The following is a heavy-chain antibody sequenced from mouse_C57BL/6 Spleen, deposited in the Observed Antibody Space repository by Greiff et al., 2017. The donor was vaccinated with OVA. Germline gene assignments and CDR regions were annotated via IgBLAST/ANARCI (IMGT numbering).Heavy chain of an antibody. V-gene: IGHV5-17*01. CDR2: ISSGSSTI. CDR1: GFTFSDYG. CDR3: ARDYSNLYYAMDY. D-gene: IGHD2-5*01. Sequence: EVKVVESGGGLVKPGGSLKLSCAASGFTFSDYGMHWVRQAPEKGLEWVAYISSGSSTIYYADTVKGRFTISRDNAKNTLFLQMTSLRSEDTAVYYCARDYSNLYYAMDYWGQGTSVTVSS. J-gene: IGHJ4*01.